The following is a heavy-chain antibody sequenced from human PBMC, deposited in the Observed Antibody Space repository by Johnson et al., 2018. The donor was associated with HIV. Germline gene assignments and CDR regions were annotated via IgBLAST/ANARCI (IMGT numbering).Heavy chain of an antibody. CDR1: GFTFSSYW. J-gene: IGHJ3*02. V-gene: IGHV3-7*05. D-gene: IGHD6-19*01. CDR2: IKQDGSDK. CDR3: ARDGEGSGWSDAFDI. Sequence: VQLVESGGGLVQPGGSLRLSCAASGFTFSSYWMSWVRQAPGKGLEWVANIKQDGSDKYYVDSVKGRFTISRDNAKNSLYLQMNSLRAEDTAVYYCARDGEGSGWSDAFDIWGQGTMVTVSS.